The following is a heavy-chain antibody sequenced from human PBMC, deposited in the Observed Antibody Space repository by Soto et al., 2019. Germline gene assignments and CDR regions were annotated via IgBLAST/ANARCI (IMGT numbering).Heavy chain of an antibody. CDR1: GFTFSSYA. CDR3: ARAAGYCSGGSCFEGSSAEYFQH. CDR2: ISYDGSNK. J-gene: IGHJ1*01. V-gene: IGHV3-30-3*01. D-gene: IGHD2-15*01. Sequence: GGSLRLSCAASGFTFSSYAMHWVRQAPGKGLEWVAVISYDGSNKYYADSVKGRFTISRDNSKNTLYLQMNSLRAEDTAVYYCARAAGYCSGGSCFEGSSAEYFQHWGQGTLVTVSS.